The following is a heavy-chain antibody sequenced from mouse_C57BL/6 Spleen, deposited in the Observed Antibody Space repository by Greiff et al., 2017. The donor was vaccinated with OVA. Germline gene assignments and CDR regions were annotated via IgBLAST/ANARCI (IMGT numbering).Heavy chain of an antibody. Sequence: QVQLQQSGPELVKPGASVKISCKASGYAFSSSWMNWVKQRPGKGLEWIGRIYPGDGDTNYNGKFKGKATLTADKSSSTAYMQLSSLTSEDSAVYFCARMKAYGNYDYFDYWGQGTTLTVSS. D-gene: IGHD2-1*01. V-gene: IGHV1-82*01. CDR3: ARMKAYGNYDYFDY. CDR2: IYPGDGDT. J-gene: IGHJ2*01. CDR1: GYAFSSSW.